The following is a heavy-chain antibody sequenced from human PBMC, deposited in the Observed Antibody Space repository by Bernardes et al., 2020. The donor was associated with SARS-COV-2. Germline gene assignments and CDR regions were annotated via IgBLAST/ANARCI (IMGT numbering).Heavy chain of an antibody. CDR1: GFTFSSYS. J-gene: IGHJ2*01. CDR3: ARDSGSGWGPWYFDL. Sequence: GGSLRLSCAASGFTFSSYSMNWVRQAPGKGLEWVSSISSSSSYIYYADSVKGRFTISRDNAKNSLYLQMNSLRAEDTAVYYCARDSGSGWGPWYFDLWGRGTLVTVSS. D-gene: IGHD6-19*01. CDR2: ISSSSSYI. V-gene: IGHV3-21*01.